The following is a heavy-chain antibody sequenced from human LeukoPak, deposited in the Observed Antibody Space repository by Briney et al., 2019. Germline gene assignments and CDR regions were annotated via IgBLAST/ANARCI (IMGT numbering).Heavy chain of an antibody. J-gene: IGHJ3*02. CDR1: GFTFSSYA. V-gene: IGHV3-23*01. CDR3: AKYVLRYFDWLLDAFDI. D-gene: IGHD3-9*01. CDR2: ISGSGGST. Sequence: GGSLRLSCAASGFTFSSYAMSWVRQAPGKGLEWVSAISGSGGSTYYADSVKGRFTISRDNSKNTLYLQMNSLRAEDTAVYYCAKYVLRYFDWLLDAFDIWGQGTLVTVSS.